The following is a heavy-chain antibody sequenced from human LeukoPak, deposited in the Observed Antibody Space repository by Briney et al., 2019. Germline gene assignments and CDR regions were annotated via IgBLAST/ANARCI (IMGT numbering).Heavy chain of an antibody. V-gene: IGHV4-59*01. D-gene: IGHD2-8*02. CDR1: GGSISPYY. J-gene: IGHJ4*02. CDR2: IYYSGNT. Sequence: ASETLSLTCTVSGGSISPYYWSWIRQPPGKGLEWLGYIYYSGNTDYNPSLKSRVAISVDTSKNQFSLKLSSVTAADTAVYYCARSTGSTVFIDYWGQGTLVTVSS. CDR3: ARSTGSTVFIDY.